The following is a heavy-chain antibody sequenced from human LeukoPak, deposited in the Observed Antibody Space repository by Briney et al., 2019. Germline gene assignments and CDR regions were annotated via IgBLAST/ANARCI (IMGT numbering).Heavy chain of an antibody. Sequence: GASVKVSCKASGYTFTSYDINWVRQAPGQGLEWMGRINPSGGSTSYAQKFQGRVTMTRDTSTSTVFMELSSLTSDDTAAYYCARDWDSYSSGWYGVDYWGQGTLVTVSS. J-gene: IGHJ4*02. CDR3: ARDWDSYSSGWYGVDY. D-gene: IGHD6-19*01. CDR2: INPSGGST. CDR1: GYTFTSYD. V-gene: IGHV1-46*01.